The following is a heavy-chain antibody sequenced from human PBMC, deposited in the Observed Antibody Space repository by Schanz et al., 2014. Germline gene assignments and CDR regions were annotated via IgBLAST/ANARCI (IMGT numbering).Heavy chain of an antibody. Sequence: QVQLVQSGAEVTKPGSSVTVSCTASGDTLTNFDINWVRQAPGQGLEWMGWMNPNSGTTGYAQKFQGRVTMTTDTSISTAYMELSRLTSDDTAVFFCARENTAVAGMPRVMDVWGQGTTVTVTS. CDR2: MNPNSGTT. CDR3: ARENTAVAGMPRVMDV. D-gene: IGHD6-19*01. CDR1: GDTLTNFD. V-gene: IGHV1-8*01. J-gene: IGHJ6*02.